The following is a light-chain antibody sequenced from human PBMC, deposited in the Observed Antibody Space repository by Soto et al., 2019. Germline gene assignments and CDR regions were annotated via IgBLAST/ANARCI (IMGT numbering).Light chain of an antibody. J-gene: IGLJ1*01. Sequence: QSALTQPRSVSGSPGQSVTISCTGTRSNVGAYNYVSWYQQHPGKAPKLMIFAVSMRPSGVPDRFSGSKSGNTASLTISGLQADDEADYYCYSYAGSYTYGFGTGTKVTVL. CDR3: YSYAGSYTYG. V-gene: IGLV2-11*01. CDR2: AVS. CDR1: RSNVGAYNY.